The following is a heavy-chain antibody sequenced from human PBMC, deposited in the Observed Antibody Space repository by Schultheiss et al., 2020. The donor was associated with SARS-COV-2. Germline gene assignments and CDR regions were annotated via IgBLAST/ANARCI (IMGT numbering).Heavy chain of an antibody. CDR3: ISLAAAGAWY. CDR1: GFTFSNYG. J-gene: IGHJ4*02. Sequence: GGSLRLSCAASGFTFSNYGMHWVRQAPGKGLEWVAVISYDGSNKYYADSVKGRFTISRDNSKNSLYLQMNSLRAEDTAVYYCISLAAAGAWYWGQGTLVTVSS. D-gene: IGHD6-13*01. CDR2: ISYDGSNK. V-gene: IGHV3-30*03.